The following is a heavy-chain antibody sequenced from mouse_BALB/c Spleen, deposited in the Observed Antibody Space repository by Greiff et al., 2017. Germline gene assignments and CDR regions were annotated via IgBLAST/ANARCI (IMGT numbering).Heavy chain of an antibody. CDR2: IYPGDGDT. Sequence: VQLQQSGAELARPGASVKLSCKASGYTFTSYWMQWVKQRPGQGLEWIGAIYPGDGDTRYTQKFKGKATLTADKSSSTAYMQLSSLASEDSAVYYCARRVRAYYFDYWGQGTTLTVSS. D-gene: IGHD2-14*01. J-gene: IGHJ2*01. CDR3: ARRVRAYYFDY. CDR1: GYTFTSYW. V-gene: IGHV1-87*01.